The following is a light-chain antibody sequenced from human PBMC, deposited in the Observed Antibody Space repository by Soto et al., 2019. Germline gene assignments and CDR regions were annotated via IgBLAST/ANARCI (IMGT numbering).Light chain of an antibody. V-gene: IGKV1-33*01. CDR3: QHYDNLPSVT. J-gene: IGKJ5*01. CDR2: DAS. Sequence: DIQMPQSPSSLSVSVGDRVTITCQASQDIGKNLNWYQQKPGKAPKLLIYDASNLETGVPSRFSGSGSGTDFTFTISRLQPEDIATYYCQHYDNLPSVTFGQGTRLEIK. CDR1: QDIGKN.